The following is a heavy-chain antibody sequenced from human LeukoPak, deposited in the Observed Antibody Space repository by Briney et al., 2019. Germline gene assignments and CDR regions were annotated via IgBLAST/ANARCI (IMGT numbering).Heavy chain of an antibody. CDR1: GFTFSSSA. Sequence: GGSLRLSCAASGFTFSSSAMSWVRQAPGKGLEWVSNISGSGSGGSTYYADSVRGRFTISRDNSKNTLYLQMNSLRAEDTAVYYCARDHAGYSSGWVSDYWGQGTLVTVSS. D-gene: IGHD6-19*01. CDR3: ARDHAGYSSGWVSDY. V-gene: IGHV3-23*01. J-gene: IGHJ4*02. CDR2: ISGSGSGGST.